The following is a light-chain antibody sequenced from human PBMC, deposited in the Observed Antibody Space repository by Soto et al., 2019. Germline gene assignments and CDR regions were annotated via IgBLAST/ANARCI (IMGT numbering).Light chain of an antibody. V-gene: IGKV1-5*03. CDR2: KAS. CDR1: QSLSGW. CDR3: QHYNSYSEA. J-gene: IGKJ1*01. Sequence: DIQMTQSPSTLSASVGDRVTITCRASQSLSGWLAWYQQKPGKAPKLLIYKASSLESGVPSRFSGSESGTEFTLTISSLQPDDFATYYCQHYNSYSEAFGQGTKVDIK.